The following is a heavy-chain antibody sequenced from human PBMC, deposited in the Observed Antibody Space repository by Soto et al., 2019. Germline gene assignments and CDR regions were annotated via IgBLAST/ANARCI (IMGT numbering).Heavy chain of an antibody. Sequence: EVQVVESGGGLVQPGGSLRLSCAASGFPFSVLYIDWVRQAPGKGLEWVARIRNKANYYTTDYAASVKGRFTISRDDSKNSVYLQMNSLKTEDTAVYYCLIGGGTRTWRQGTLVSVSS. CDR3: LIGGGTRT. CDR2: IRNKANYYTT. V-gene: IGHV3-72*01. D-gene: IGHD3-16*01. CDR1: GFPFSVLY. J-gene: IGHJ5*02.